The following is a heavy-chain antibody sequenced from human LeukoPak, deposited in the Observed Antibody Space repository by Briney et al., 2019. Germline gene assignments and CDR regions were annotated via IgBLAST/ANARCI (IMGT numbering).Heavy chain of an antibody. J-gene: IGHJ4*02. CDR2: IIPIFGTA. Sequence: ASVKVSCKASGGTFSSYAISWVRQAPGQGLEWMGGIIPIFGTANYAQKFQSRVTITADESTSTAYMELSSLRSEDTAVYYCARESRRYYDSSGYYFDYWGQGTLVTVSS. D-gene: IGHD3-22*01. V-gene: IGHV1-69*13. CDR3: ARESRRYYDSSGYYFDY. CDR1: GGTFSSYA.